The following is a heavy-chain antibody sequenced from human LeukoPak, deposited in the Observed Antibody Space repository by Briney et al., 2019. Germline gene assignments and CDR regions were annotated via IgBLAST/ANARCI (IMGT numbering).Heavy chain of an antibody. Sequence: SSETLSLTCAVSVGSISSLNWWSWVRQPPGKGLEWIGEIYQRGSTNYNPSLKSRVTISVDKSKNQFSLRLSSVTAADTAVYYCARGGGQGDYYYYGMDVWGPGAMVTVSS. V-gene: IGHV4-4*02. CDR1: VGSISSLNW. CDR2: IYQRGST. J-gene: IGHJ6*02. CDR3: ARGGGQGDYYYYGMDV. D-gene: IGHD2-15*01.